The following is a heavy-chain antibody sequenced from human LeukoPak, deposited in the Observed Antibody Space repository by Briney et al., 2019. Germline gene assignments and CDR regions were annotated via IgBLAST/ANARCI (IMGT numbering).Heavy chain of an antibody. CDR1: GGSFSGYY. Sequence: PSETLSLTCAVYGGSFSGYYWSWIRQPPGKGLEWIGEINHSGSTNYNPSLKSRVTISVDTSKNQFSLKLSSVTAADTAVYYCARRIYGNDAFDIWGQGTMVTVSS. CDR3: ARRIYGNDAFDI. V-gene: IGHV4-34*01. J-gene: IGHJ3*02. D-gene: IGHD4-17*01. CDR2: INHSGST.